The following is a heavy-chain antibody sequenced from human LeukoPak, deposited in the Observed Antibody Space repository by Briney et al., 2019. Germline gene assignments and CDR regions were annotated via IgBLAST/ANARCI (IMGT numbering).Heavy chain of an antibody. CDR3: AKGSDHYYDSSGYYGFDY. CDR1: GFTFSRHA. V-gene: IGHV3-23*01. J-gene: IGHJ4*02. Sequence: PGGSLRLSCAASGFTFSRHAMCWVRQAPGKGLEWVSGISGSGGNTYNVDSVKGRFTISRDNSKNTLYLQMNSLRAEDTAVYYCAKGSDHYYDSSGYYGFDYWGQGTLVTVSS. CDR2: ISGSGGNT. D-gene: IGHD3-22*01.